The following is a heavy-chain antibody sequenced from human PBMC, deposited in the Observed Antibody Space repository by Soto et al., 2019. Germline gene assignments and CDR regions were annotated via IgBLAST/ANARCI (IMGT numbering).Heavy chain of an antibody. D-gene: IGHD3-10*01. V-gene: IGHV4-59*01. CDR2: IYYSGST. CDR3: ARDVPGGGFGERYYYGMDV. J-gene: IGHJ6*02. CDR1: GGSISSYY. Sequence: QVQLQESGPGLVKPSETLSLTCTVSGGSISSYYWSWIRQPPGKGLEWIGYIYYSGSTNYNPSLMCRFTISVNASTNQFSLKLSFVTAADSAVYDCARDVPGGGFGERYYYGMDVWGQGTTVTVSS.